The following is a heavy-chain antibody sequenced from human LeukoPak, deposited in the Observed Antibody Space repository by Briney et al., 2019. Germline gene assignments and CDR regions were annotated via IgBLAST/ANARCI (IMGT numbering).Heavy chain of an antibody. CDR3: ARGSSWYMASQGTFDY. V-gene: IGHV6-1*01. Sequence: SPTLSLTCAISGDSVSSNSAAWNWIRQSPSRGLEWLGRTYYRSKWYNDYAVSVKSRITINPDTSKNQFSLQLNSVTPEDTAVYYCARGSSWYMASQGTFDYWGQGTLVTVSS. D-gene: IGHD6-13*01. J-gene: IGHJ4*02. CDR1: GDSVSSNSAA. CDR2: TYYRSKWYN.